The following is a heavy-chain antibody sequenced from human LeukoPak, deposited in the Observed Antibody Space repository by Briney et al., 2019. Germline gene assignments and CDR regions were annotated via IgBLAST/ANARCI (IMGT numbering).Heavy chain of an antibody. CDR1: GFTFSSYE. V-gene: IGHV3-48*03. Sequence: GGSLRLSCAASGFTFSSYEMNWVRQAPGKGLEWVSYISSSGSTIYYADSVKGRFTISRDNAKNSLYLQMNSLRAEDTAVYYCARRAKSYDSSGYAFDYWGQGTLVTVSS. CDR3: ARRAKSYDSSGYAFDY. D-gene: IGHD3-22*01. CDR2: ISSSGSTI. J-gene: IGHJ4*02.